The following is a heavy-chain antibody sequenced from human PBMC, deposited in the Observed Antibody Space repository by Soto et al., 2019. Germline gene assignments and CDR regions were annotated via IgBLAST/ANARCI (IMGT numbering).Heavy chain of an antibody. CDR2: ISGYNGDI. CDR3: ARVRIVGAREIDF. J-gene: IGHJ4*02. CDR1: GYTFNRHG. D-gene: IGHD1-26*01. V-gene: IGHV1-18*04. Sequence: QVHLVQSGGEVKKPGASVKVSCKASGYTFNRHGITWVRLAPGQGLEWMGWISGYNGDINYEQKFQGRVTLSSDTLTSTVYLELKSLRFDDTALYYCARVRIVGAREIDFWGQGTLVTVSS.